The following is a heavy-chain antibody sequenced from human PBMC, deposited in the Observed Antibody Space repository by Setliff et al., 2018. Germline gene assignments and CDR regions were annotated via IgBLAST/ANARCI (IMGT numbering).Heavy chain of an antibody. J-gene: IGHJ4*02. CDR2: IDPDGIGK. Sequence: GGSLRLSCAASEFTFNKYWMTWVRQAPGKGLEWVANIDPDGIGKYYIDSVRGRFTISRDNAQKTLYLQMNSLRAEDTAVYYCARENYYVSSGYYYGVDYWGQGTLVTVSS. CDR1: EFTFNKYW. D-gene: IGHD3-22*01. CDR3: ARENYYVSSGYYYGVDY. V-gene: IGHV3-7*03.